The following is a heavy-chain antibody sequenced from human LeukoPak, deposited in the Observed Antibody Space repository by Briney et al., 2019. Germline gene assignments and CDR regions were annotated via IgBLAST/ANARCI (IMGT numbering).Heavy chain of an antibody. V-gene: IGHV1-69*05. CDR1: GGTFSSYA. CDR3: ARGPELERFDY. J-gene: IGHJ4*02. CDR2: IIPIFGTA. D-gene: IGHD1-1*01. Sequence: GASVKVSCKASGGTFSSYAINWVRQAPGQGLEWMGGIIPIFGTANYAQKFQGRVTITTDESTSTAYMELGSLRSEDTAVYYCARGPELERFDYWGQGTLVTVSS.